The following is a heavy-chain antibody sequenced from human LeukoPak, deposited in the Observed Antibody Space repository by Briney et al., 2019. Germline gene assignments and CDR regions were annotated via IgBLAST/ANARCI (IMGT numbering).Heavy chain of an antibody. J-gene: IGHJ5*02. CDR1: GFTFSSYA. Sequence: GESLRLSCAASGFTFSSYAMSWVRQAPGKGLEWVSAISGSGGSTYYADSVKGRFTISRDNSKNTLYLQMNSLRAEDTAVYYCAKWPYCSSTSCYTNWFDPWGQGTLVTVSS. V-gene: IGHV3-23*01. D-gene: IGHD2-2*01. CDR3: AKWPYCSSTSCYTNWFDP. CDR2: ISGSGGST.